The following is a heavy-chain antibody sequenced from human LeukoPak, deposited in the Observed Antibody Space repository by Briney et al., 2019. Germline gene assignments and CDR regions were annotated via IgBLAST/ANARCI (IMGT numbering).Heavy chain of an antibody. CDR1: GFTFSSYY. CDR3: TRGAAYDL. Sequence: PGGSLRLSCAVSGFTFSSYYMHWVRQAPGKGLVWVSRINYDGSTTSYADSVKGRFTISRDNAKNTLYLQMTSLRAEDTAVYYCTRGAAYDLWGQGTLVTVSS. J-gene: IGHJ5*02. CDR2: INYDGSTT. V-gene: IGHV3-74*01.